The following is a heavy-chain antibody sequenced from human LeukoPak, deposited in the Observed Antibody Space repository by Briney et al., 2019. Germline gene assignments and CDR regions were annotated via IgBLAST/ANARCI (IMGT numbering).Heavy chain of an antibody. J-gene: IGHJ4*02. CDR1: GFTFSRYG. CDR3: ATDFIRAYSSGCGY. V-gene: IGHV3-30*03. Sequence: GGSLRLSCAASGFTFSRYGMHWVRQTPGKGLEWVAVISYDASNKYYADSVKGRFTISRDNSKNTLYLQMSSLRSEDTAVYYCATDFIRAYSSGCGYWGQGTLVTVSS. D-gene: IGHD6-19*01. CDR2: ISYDASNK.